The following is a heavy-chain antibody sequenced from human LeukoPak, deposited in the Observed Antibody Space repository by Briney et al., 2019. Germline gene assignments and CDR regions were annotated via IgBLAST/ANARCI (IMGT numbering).Heavy chain of an antibody. V-gene: IGHV3-23*01. J-gene: IGHJ4*02. Sequence: GGSLRLSCAASGFTFSSYAMSWVRQAPGKGLEWVSPISGSGGSTYYADSVKGRFTISRDNSKNTLYLQMNSLRAEDTAVYYCAKAHPDYYGSGSYFPRSLDYWGQGTLVTVSS. CDR2: ISGSGGST. CDR3: AKAHPDYYGSGSYFPRSLDY. CDR1: GFTFSSYA. D-gene: IGHD3-10*01.